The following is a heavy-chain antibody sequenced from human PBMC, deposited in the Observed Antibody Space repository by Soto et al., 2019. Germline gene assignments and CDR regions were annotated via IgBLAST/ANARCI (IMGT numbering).Heavy chain of an antibody. CDR1: GGSISSYY. D-gene: IGHD4-17*01. Sequence: SETLSLTCTVSGGSISSYYWSLSRQPPGKGLEWIGYIYYSGSTNYNHSLKSRVTISVDTSKNQFSLKLSSVTAADTAVYYCARDYGDYVRYFDYWGQGTLVTVSS. V-gene: IGHV4-59*01. J-gene: IGHJ4*02. CDR3: ARDYGDYVRYFDY. CDR2: IYYSGST.